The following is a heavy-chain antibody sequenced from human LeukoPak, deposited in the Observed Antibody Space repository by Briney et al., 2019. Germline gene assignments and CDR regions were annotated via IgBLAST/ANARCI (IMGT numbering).Heavy chain of an antibody. CDR3: ARRELEGAFDI. Sequence: SETLSLTCTVSGGSISSYYWSWIRQPPGKGLGWIGYIYYSGSTNYNPSLKSRVTISVDTSKNQFSLKLSSVTAADTAVYYCARRELEGAFDIWGQGTMVTVSS. CDR1: GGSISSYY. J-gene: IGHJ3*02. D-gene: IGHD1-1*01. V-gene: IGHV4-59*08. CDR2: IYYSGST.